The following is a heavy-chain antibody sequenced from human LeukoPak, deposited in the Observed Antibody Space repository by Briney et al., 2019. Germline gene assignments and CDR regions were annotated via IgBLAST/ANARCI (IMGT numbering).Heavy chain of an antibody. Sequence: SETLSLTCAVYGGSFSGYYWSWIRQHPGKGLEWIGYIYYSGSTYYNPSLKSRVTISVDTSKNQFSLKLSSVTAADTAVYYCARERRYCSSTSCYRDNWFDPWGQGTLVTVSS. J-gene: IGHJ5*02. CDR2: IYYSGST. CDR1: GGSFSGYY. CDR3: ARERRYCSSTSCYRDNWFDP. V-gene: IGHV4-31*11. D-gene: IGHD2-2*02.